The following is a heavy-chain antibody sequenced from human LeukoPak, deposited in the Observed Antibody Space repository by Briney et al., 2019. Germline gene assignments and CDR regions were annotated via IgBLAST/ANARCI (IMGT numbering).Heavy chain of an antibody. D-gene: IGHD6-13*01. CDR3: ARFRFLEQQLANWFDP. CDR2: IIPIFGTA. V-gene: IGHV1-69*06. Sequence: GSSVKVSCKASGGTFSSYAISWVRQAPGQGLEWMGGIIPIFGTANYAQKFQGRVTITADKSTSTAYMELSSLRSEDTAVYYCARFRFLEQQLANWFDPWGQGTLVTVSS. CDR1: GGTFSSYA. J-gene: IGHJ5*02.